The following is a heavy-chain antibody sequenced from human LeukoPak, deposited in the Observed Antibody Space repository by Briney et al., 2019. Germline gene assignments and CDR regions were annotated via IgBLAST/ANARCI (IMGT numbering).Heavy chain of an antibody. CDR2: IYYSGST. J-gene: IGHJ3*02. CDR1: GGSISSYY. V-gene: IGHV4-59*01. D-gene: IGHD3-22*01. Sequence: SETLSLTCTVSGGSISSYYWSWIRQPPGKGLKWIGYIYYSGSTNYNPSLKSRVTISVDTSKNQFSLKLSSVTAADTAVYYCASSLSGTYYCDSSGYFVDAFDIWGQGTMVTVSS. CDR3: ASSLSGTYYCDSSGYFVDAFDI.